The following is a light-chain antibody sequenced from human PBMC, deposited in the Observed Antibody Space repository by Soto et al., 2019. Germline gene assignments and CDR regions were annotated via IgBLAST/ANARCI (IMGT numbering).Light chain of an antibody. CDR2: KAS. CDR1: QTISSW. Sequence: IQMTQAPSSLSASVGYRVTITFLASQTISSWLAWYQQKPGKAPKLLIYKASTLKSGVPSRFSGSGSGTEFTLTISSLQPDDFATYYCQHYNSYSEAFGQGTKVDIK. V-gene: IGKV1-5*03. J-gene: IGKJ1*01. CDR3: QHYNSYSEA.